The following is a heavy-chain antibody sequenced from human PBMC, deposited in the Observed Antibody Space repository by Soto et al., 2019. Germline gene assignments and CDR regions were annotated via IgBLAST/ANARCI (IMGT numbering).Heavy chain of an antibody. CDR1: GFTFSSYS. Sequence: GGSLRLSCVASGFTFSSYSMNWVRQAPGKGLEWVSSISSSSSYIYYADSVKGRFTISRDNAKNSLYLQMNSLRAEDTAVYYCARDVGTTGDPRGYDAFDIWGQGTMVTVSS. D-gene: IGHD7-27*01. CDR2: ISSSSSYI. J-gene: IGHJ3*02. CDR3: ARDVGTTGDPRGYDAFDI. V-gene: IGHV3-21*01.